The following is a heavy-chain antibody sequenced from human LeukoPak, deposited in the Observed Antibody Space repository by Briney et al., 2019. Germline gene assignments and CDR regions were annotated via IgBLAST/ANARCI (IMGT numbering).Heavy chain of an antibody. D-gene: IGHD2-2*01. CDR2: INEDGSVE. CDR1: GFTFSNYW. CDR3: ARGYCSSTSCYPYYFDY. J-gene: IGHJ4*02. Sequence: GGSLRLSCAASGFTFSNYWMTWVRQAPGRGLEWLANINEDGSVEYYVDSMKGRLTISRDNAKKSLYLQMNSLRAEDTAVYYCARGYCSSTSCYPYYFDYWGQGTLVTVSS. V-gene: IGHV3-7*01.